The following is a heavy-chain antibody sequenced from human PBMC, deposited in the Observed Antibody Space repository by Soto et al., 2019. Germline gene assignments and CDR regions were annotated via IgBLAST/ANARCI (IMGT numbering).Heavy chain of an antibody. CDR2: IYYSGST. V-gene: IGHV4-59*08. D-gene: IGHD6-6*01. J-gene: IGHJ4*02. Sequence: SETLSLTCTVSGGSISSYYWSWIRQPPGKGLEWIGYIYYSGSTNYNPSLKSRVTISVDTSKNQFSLKLSSVTAADTAVYYCARLPQLVPYYFDYWGQGTLVTV. CDR1: GGSISSYY. CDR3: ARLPQLVPYYFDY.